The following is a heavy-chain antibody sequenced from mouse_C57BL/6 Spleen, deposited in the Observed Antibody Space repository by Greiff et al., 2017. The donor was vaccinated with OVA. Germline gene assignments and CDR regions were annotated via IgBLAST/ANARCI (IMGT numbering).Heavy chain of an antibody. Sequence: EVKLMESGPGLVKPSQSLSLTCSVTGYSITSGYYWNWIRQFPGNKLEWMGYISYDGSNNYNPSLKNRISITRDTSKNQFFLKLNSVTTEDTATYYCARDPGYYSFDYWGQGTTLTVSS. CDR1: GYSITSGYY. CDR2: ISYDGSN. J-gene: IGHJ2*01. V-gene: IGHV3-6*01. D-gene: IGHD2-3*01. CDR3: ARDPGYYSFDY.